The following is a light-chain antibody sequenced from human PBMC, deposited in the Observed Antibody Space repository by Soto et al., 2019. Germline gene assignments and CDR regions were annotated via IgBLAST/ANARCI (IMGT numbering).Light chain of an antibody. CDR3: QTFDSSLTAGV. Sequence: QSVLTQPPSVSGAPGQRVTISCTGSSSNIGAGYDVHWYQQLPGTAPKLLIYGNTNRPSGVPDRFSGSKSGTSASLAITGLQAEDEADYYCQTFDSSLTAGVFGGWTKLTVL. V-gene: IGLV1-40*01. CDR1: SSNIGAGYD. CDR2: GNT. J-gene: IGLJ2*01.